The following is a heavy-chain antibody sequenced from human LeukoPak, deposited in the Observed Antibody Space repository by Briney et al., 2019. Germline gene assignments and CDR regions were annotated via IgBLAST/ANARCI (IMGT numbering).Heavy chain of an antibody. Sequence: ASVKVSCKASGYTFTGYYMHWVRQAPGQGLEWMGWIIPNSGVTNYAQKFQGRVTMTRDTSISTAYMELSRLRSDDTAVYYCERDLGGSYGSGSYYKHYYYSGMDVWGQGTTVTVSS. D-gene: IGHD3-10*01. CDR1: GYTFTGYY. J-gene: IGHJ6*02. CDR3: ERDLGGSYGSGSYYKHYYYSGMDV. CDR2: IIPNSGVT. V-gene: IGHV1-2*02.